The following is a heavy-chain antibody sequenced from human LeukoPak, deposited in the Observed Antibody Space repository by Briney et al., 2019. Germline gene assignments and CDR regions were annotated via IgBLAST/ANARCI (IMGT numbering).Heavy chain of an antibody. CDR1: GFTFGIYA. CDR3: AKDVVVLRYYFDY. D-gene: IGHD2-2*01. V-gene: IGHV3-23*01. J-gene: IGHJ4*02. CDR2: IGGGGGDT. Sequence: GGSLRLSCAASGFTFGIYAMSWVRQAPGKGLEWVSAIGGGGGDTYYADSVKGRFTISSDNSKNTLYLQMNSLRAEDTAVYYCAKDVVVLRYYFDYWGQGTPVTVSS.